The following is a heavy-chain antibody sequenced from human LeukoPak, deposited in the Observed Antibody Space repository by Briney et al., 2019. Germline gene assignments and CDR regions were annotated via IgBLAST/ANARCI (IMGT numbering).Heavy chain of an antibody. CDR3: ARVRYSNYVSFDY. J-gene: IGHJ4*02. CDR2: IYNSGST. V-gene: IGHV4-61*02. CDR1: GGSISSGSYY. Sequence: SQTLSPTCTVSGGSISSGSYYWSWLRQPAGKGLEWIGRIYNSGSTNYNPSLKSRVTISVDKSKNQFSLKLSSVTAADTAVYYCARVRYSNYVSFDYWGQGTLVTVSS. D-gene: IGHD4-11*01.